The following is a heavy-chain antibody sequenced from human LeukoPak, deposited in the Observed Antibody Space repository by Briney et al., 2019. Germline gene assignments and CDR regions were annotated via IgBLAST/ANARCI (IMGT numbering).Heavy chain of an antibody. J-gene: IGHJ4*02. Sequence: GGSLRLSCAASGFTVSSYSMNWVRQAPGKGLEWVSYSDRSSSSSTKYYADSVKGRFTISRDSAKNSLFLQMNSLRVEDTAVYYCARDRGYYDSSGYYSTPYYFDYWGQGTLVTVSS. CDR2: SDRSSSSSTK. V-gene: IGHV3-48*01. D-gene: IGHD3-22*01. CDR3: ARDRGYYDSSGYYSTPYYFDY. CDR1: GFTVSSYS.